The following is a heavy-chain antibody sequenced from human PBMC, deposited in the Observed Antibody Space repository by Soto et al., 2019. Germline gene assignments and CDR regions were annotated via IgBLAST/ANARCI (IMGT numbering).Heavy chain of an antibody. CDR1: GYSFTSYW. CDR3: ARKYLGELSLLKVVRDAFDI. V-gene: IGHV5-51*01. J-gene: IGHJ3*02. D-gene: IGHD3-16*02. Sequence: GESLKISCKGSGYSFTSYWIGWVRQMPGKGLEWMGIIYPGDSDTRYSPSFQGQVTISADKSISTAYLQWSSLKASDTAMYYCARKYLGELSLLKVVRDAFDIWGQGTMVTVSS. CDR2: IYPGDSDT.